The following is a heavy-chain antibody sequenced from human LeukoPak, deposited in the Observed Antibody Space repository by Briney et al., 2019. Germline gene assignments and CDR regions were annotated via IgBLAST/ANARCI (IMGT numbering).Heavy chain of an antibody. D-gene: IGHD3-3*01. Sequence: PGGSLRLSCAASGFTFSSYAMSWVRQAPGKGLEWVSAISGGGDSTYYADSVKGRFTISRDNSKNTLYLQMNSLRAEDTAVYYCYDFWSGDAFDIWGQGTMVTVSS. V-gene: IGHV3-23*01. CDR3: YDFWSGDAFDI. CDR1: GFTFSSYA. CDR2: ISGGGDST. J-gene: IGHJ3*02.